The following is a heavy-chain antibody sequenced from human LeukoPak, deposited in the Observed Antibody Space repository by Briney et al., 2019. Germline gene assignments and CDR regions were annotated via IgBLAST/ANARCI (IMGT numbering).Heavy chain of an antibody. CDR1: GYTFTSYE. D-gene: IGHD6-13*01. Sequence: ASVKVSCKASGYTFTSYEINWVRQATGQGLEWMGWMNPNSGNTGYAQKFQGRVTMTRNTSISTAYMELSSLRSEDTAVYYCARGWEYSSSWYYHYYYYMDVWGKGTTVTISS. J-gene: IGHJ6*03. V-gene: IGHV1-8*01. CDR3: ARGWEYSSSWYYHYYYYMDV. CDR2: MNPNSGNT.